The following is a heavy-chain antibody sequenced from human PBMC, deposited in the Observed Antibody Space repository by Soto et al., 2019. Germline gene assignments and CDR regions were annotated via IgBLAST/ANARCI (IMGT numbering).Heavy chain of an antibody. Sequence: GGSLRLSCAASGFTFSGYWMHWVRQAPGKGLVWVSRIDGNRSRTYYADSVKGRFTISRDNAKNSLYLQMNSLRDEDTAVYYCARERITIFGEARGGFDPWGQGTLVTVSS. CDR3: ARERITIFGEARGGFDP. CDR1: GFTFSGYW. V-gene: IGHV3-74*01. J-gene: IGHJ5*02. CDR2: IDGNRSRT. D-gene: IGHD3-3*01.